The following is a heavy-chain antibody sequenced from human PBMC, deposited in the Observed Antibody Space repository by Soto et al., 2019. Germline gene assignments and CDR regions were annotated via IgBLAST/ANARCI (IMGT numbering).Heavy chain of an antibody. CDR1: GFPFSSYA. J-gene: IGHJ4*02. D-gene: IGHD2-2*01. CDR2: ISGSGGST. V-gene: IGHV3-23*01. Sequence: PGGSLRLSCAASGFPFSSYAMSWVRQTPGEGLEWVSAISGSGGSTYYADSVKGRFTISRDNSKNTVYLQMNSLRAEDTAVYYCAKARGSSTPAPGSYWGQGTLVTVSS. CDR3: AKARGSSTPAPGSY.